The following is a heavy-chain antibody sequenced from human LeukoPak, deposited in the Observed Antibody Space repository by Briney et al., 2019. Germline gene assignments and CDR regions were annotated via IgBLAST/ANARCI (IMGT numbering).Heavy chain of an antibody. CDR2: INPNSGGT. D-gene: IGHD3-10*01. V-gene: IGHV1-2*02. J-gene: IGHJ4*02. Sequence: ASVKVSCKASGYTFTGYYMHWVRQAPGQGLEWMGWINPNSGGTSYAQKFQGRVTMTRDTSISTAYMELSRLRSDDTAVYYCARDFRQLRAAFGELSCWGQGTLVTVSS. CDR3: ARDFRQLRAAFGELSC. CDR1: GYTFTGYY.